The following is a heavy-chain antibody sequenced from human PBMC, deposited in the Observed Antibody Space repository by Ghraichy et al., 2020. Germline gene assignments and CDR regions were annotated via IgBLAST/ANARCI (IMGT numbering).Heavy chain of an antibody. D-gene: IGHD2-2*02. Sequence: SETLSLTCTVSGGSISSGGYYWSWIRQHPGKGLEWIGYIYYSGSTYYNPSLKSRVTISVDTSKNQFSLKLSSVTAADTAVYYCARARYTGPYYYYGMDVWGQGTTVTVSS. J-gene: IGHJ6*02. CDR1: GGSISSGGYY. CDR2: IYYSGST. V-gene: IGHV4-31*03. CDR3: ARARYTGPYYYYGMDV.